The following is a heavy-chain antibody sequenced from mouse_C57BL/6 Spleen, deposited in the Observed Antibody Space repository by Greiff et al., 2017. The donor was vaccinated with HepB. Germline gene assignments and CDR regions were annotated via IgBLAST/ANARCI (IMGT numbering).Heavy chain of an antibody. D-gene: IGHD2-5*01. CDR2: ISSGGSYT. Sequence: DVKLQESGGDLVKPGGSLKLSCAASGFTFSSYGMSWVRQTPDKRLEWVATISSGGSYTYYPDSVKGRFTISRDNAKNTLYLQMSSLKSEDTAMYYCARQRSNYALDYWGQGTTLTVSS. J-gene: IGHJ2*01. CDR3: ARQRSNYALDY. CDR1: GFTFSSYG. V-gene: IGHV5-6*02.